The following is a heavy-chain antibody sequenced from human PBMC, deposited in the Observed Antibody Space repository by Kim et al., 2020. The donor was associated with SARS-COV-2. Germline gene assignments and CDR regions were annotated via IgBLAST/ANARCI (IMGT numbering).Heavy chain of an antibody. Sequence: SVKVSCKASGGTFSSYAISWVRQAPGQGLEWMGRIIPILGIANYAQKFQGRVTITADKSTSTAYMELSSLRSEDTAVYYCASRRYGTYYYDSSGYYGTSGDAFDIWGQGTMVTVSS. V-gene: IGHV1-69*04. D-gene: IGHD3-22*01. CDR1: GGTFSSYA. CDR3: ASRRYGTYYYDSSGYYGTSGDAFDI. CDR2: IIPILGIA. J-gene: IGHJ3*02.